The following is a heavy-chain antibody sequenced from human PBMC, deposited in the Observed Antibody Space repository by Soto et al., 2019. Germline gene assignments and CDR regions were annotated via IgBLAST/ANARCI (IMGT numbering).Heavy chain of an antibody. CDR2: MNAKSGDT. CDR1: GYTFSDFD. J-gene: IGHJ6*02. D-gene: IGHD3-16*01. CDR3: ARGNPFNYAGFDV. V-gene: IGHV1-8*01. Sequence: ASVKVSCKASGYTFSDFDINWLRQASGQGPEWMGWMNAKSGDTFFAQRFQGKFNMTWDTSLSTAYMEVGSLTSDDTAMYYCARGNPFNYAGFDVWGQGTTVTVSS.